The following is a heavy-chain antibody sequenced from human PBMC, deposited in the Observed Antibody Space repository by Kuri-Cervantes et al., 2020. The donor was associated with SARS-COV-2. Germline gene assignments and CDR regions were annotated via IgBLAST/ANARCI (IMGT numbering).Heavy chain of an antibody. Sequence: GESLKISCEVSGFLFSASAIHWVRQGSGKGLEWVGRVRGKANNYATAYAASVKGRFTISRDNSKNTLYLQMNSLRADDTAVYYCAKGDTYSNSPLGYWGQGTLVTVSS. CDR1: GFLFSASA. CDR3: AKGDTYSNSPLGY. CDR2: VRGKANNYAT. J-gene: IGHJ4*02. V-gene: IGHV3-73*01. D-gene: IGHD6-6*01.